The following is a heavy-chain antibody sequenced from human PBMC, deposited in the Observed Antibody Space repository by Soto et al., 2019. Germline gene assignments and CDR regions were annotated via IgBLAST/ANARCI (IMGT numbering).Heavy chain of an antibody. D-gene: IGHD2-2*01. CDR1: GFTFGDYA. Sequence: GGSLRLSCTASGFTFGDYAMSWFRQAPGKGLEWVGFIRSKAYGGTTEYAASVKGRFTISRDDSKSIAYLQMNSLKTEDTAVYYCTGHVLVPAAMPAIPAWFDPWGQGTLVTVSS. J-gene: IGHJ5*02. CDR3: TGHVLVPAAMPAIPAWFDP. CDR2: IRSKAYGGTT. V-gene: IGHV3-49*03.